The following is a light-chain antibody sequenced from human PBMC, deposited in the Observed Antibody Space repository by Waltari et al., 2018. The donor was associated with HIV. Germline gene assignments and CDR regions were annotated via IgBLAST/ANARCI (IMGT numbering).Light chain of an antibody. V-gene: IGLV1-47*01. CDR2: RNK. Sequence: SVLTQPPSASGTPGQRVTISCSGSTSNIGSNDVFWYQHLPGAAPKLLIHRNKQRPSGVPDRFSGSTSGTSGSLALSGLRSEDEADYYCVAWDDSLRGVVFGGGTKVAAL. J-gene: IGLJ2*01. CDR1: TSNIGSND. CDR3: VAWDDSLRGVV.